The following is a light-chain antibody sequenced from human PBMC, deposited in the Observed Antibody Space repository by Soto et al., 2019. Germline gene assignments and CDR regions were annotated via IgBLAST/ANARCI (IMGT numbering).Light chain of an antibody. CDR1: RGISNY. V-gene: IGKV1-17*03. CDR2: AAS. Sequence: DLQMTQSPSAMSASVGDRVTITCRVSRGISNYLTWFQQKPGKVPKRLTYAASSFQSGVPSRFIGSGSGTEFTLTITSLQPEDFATYYGLQHSSYPLTFGGGTKVEIK. CDR3: LQHSSYPLT. J-gene: IGKJ4*01.